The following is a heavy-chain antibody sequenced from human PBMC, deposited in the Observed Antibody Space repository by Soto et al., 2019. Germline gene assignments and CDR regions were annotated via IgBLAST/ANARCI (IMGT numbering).Heavy chain of an antibody. V-gene: IGHV3-23*01. CDR2: ISGSGATT. D-gene: IGHD4-17*01. Sequence: GGSLRLSCAASGFTFSSDGMSWVRQAPGKGLEWVSGISGSGATTYYADSVKGRFTIYRDNSKNTLYLQMNSLRAEDTAVYYCAALTTVTSAGFDYWGQGTLVTVSS. CDR1: GFTFSSDG. J-gene: IGHJ4*02. CDR3: AALTTVTSAGFDY.